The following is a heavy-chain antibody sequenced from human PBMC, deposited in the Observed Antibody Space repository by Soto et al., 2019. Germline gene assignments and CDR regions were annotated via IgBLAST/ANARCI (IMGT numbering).Heavy chain of an antibody. CDR1: GFTFSDYY. CDR2: ISSSSSYT. Sequence: QVQLVESGGGLVKPGGSLRLSCAASGFTFSDYYMSWIRQAPGKGLEWVSYISSSSSYTNYADSVKGRFTNSRDNAKNSLYLQMNSLRAEDTAVYYCARDADILTGSDAFDIWGQGTMVTVSS. CDR3: ARDADILTGSDAFDI. V-gene: IGHV3-11*05. J-gene: IGHJ3*02. D-gene: IGHD3-9*01.